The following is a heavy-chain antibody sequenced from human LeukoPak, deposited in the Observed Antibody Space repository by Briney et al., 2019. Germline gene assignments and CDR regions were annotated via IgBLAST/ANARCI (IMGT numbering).Heavy chain of an antibody. V-gene: IGHV3-23*01. CDR2: ISGSGGST. CDR3: APGGIAAAGGGWFDP. D-gene: IGHD6-13*01. Sequence: GGSLRPSCAASGFTFSSYAMSWVRQAPGKGLEWLSAISGSGGSTYYADSVKGRFTISRDNSKNTLYLQMNSLRAEDTAVYYCAPGGIAAAGGGWFDPWGQGTLVTVSS. CDR1: GFTFSSYA. J-gene: IGHJ5*02.